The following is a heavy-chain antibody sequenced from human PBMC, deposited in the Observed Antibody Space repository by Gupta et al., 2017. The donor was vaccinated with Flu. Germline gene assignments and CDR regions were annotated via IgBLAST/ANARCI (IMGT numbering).Heavy chain of an antibody. CDR2: MSYDGSNR. Sequence: QVQMAESGGGVVQPEESLGLACAASGFTFTSYTMNWVRQAPGKGLEWVAGMSYDGSNRYFADSVKGRFAISRDNSKDTLFLEMNSLKTDDTAVYYCARDDCSRTACYITYWGQGTLVTVSS. CDR1: GFTFTSYT. V-gene: IGHV3-30*09. CDR3: ARDDCSRTACYITY. D-gene: IGHD2-21*01. J-gene: IGHJ4*02.